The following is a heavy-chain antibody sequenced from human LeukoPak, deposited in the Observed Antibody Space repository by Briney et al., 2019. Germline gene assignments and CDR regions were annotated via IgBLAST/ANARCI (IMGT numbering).Heavy chain of an antibody. J-gene: IGHJ4*02. Sequence: ASVKVSCKASGYTFTSYGISWVRQAPGQGLEWMGWISAYNGNTNYAQKFQGRVTMTRNTSISTAYMELSSLRSEDTAVYYCARGRSERYYDSSGYYYWGQGTLVTVSS. V-gene: IGHV1-18*01. D-gene: IGHD3-22*01. CDR3: ARGRSERYYDSSGYYY. CDR2: ISAYNGNT. CDR1: GYTFTSYG.